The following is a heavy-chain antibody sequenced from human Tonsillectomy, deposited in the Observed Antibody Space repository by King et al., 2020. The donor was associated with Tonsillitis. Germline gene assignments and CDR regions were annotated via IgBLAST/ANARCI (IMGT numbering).Heavy chain of an antibody. CDR3: ARRRVVGGWAFDI. Sequence: TLKESGPALEKPTQTLTLTCTFSGLPLSTSGMCVSGIRQPPGKGLEWLALIDWDDDKYYNTSLKTRLTISNDTSKNKVDLTMTNMDPVDTATYYCARRRVVGGWAFDIWGQGTMVTVSS. J-gene: IGHJ3*02. CDR2: IDWDDDK. D-gene: IGHD2-15*01. V-gene: IGHV2-70*01. CDR1: GLPLSTSGMC.